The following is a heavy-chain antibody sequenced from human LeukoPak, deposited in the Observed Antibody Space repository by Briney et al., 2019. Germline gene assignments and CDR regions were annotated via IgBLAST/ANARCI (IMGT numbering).Heavy chain of an antibody. J-gene: IGHJ5*02. Sequence: PSETLSPTCTVSGGSISSSSYYWGWIRQPPGKGLEWIGSIYYSGSTYYNPSLKSRVTISVDTSKNQFSLKLSSVTAADTAVYYCARAHYGDYRRVHNWFDPWGQGTLVTVSS. D-gene: IGHD4-17*01. V-gene: IGHV4-39*07. CDR1: GGSISSSSYY. CDR3: ARAHYGDYRRVHNWFDP. CDR2: IYYSGST.